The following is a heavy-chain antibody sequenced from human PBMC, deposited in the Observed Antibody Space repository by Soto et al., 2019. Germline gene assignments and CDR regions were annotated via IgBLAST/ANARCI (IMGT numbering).Heavy chain of an antibody. D-gene: IGHD6-6*01. CDR3: AKDQAIEAGHGIH. J-gene: IGHJ3*01. CDR2: ISNDGSDK. V-gene: IGHV3-30*18. CDR1: GFTFNNYG. Sequence: QVQLVESGGGVVQPGRSLRLSCAGSGFTFNNYGMHWVRQAPGKGLEWVATISNDGSDKYYADSVKSRLTISRDNTKNTVYLQMNSLRAEDTAVYYCAKDQAIEAGHGIHWGQGTMDTVSS.